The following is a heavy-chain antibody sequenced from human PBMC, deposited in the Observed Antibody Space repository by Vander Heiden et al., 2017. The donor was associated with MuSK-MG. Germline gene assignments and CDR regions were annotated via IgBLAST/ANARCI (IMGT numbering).Heavy chain of an antibody. J-gene: IGHJ6*02. V-gene: IGHV3-9*01. CDR3: AKHRGLSGQQLTRGYGMDG. D-gene: IGHD6-13*01. CDR1: GFTFDDHA. CDR2: ISWNSGRI. Sequence: EVQLVESGGGLVQPGRSLRLSCAASGFTFDDHAMDWVRQVPGKGLEWVSSISWNSGRIAYADSVKGRFTISRDNAKNSLYLQMNSLRPEDTALYYCAKHRGLSGQQLTRGYGMDGWGQGTTVIVSS.